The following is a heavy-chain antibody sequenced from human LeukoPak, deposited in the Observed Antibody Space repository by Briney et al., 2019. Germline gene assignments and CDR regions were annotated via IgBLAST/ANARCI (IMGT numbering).Heavy chain of an antibody. D-gene: IGHD3-10*01. J-gene: IGHJ5*02. CDR1: GGSFSGYY. CDR2: INHSGST. Sequence: PSETLSLTCAVYGGSFSGYYWSWIRQPPGKGLEWIGEINHSGSTNYNPSHKSRVTISVDTSKIQCSLKLSSVTAADTAVYYCARAPEGTMVRGVTNWFDPWGQGTLVTVSS. CDR3: ARAPEGTMVRGVTNWFDP. V-gene: IGHV4-34*01.